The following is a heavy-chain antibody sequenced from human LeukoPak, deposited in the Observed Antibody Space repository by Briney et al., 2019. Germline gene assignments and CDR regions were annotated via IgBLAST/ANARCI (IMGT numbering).Heavy chain of an antibody. CDR1: GFTVSSNY. D-gene: IGHD3-22*01. Sequence: PGGSLRLSRAASGFTVSSNYMSWVRQAPGKGLEWVSVIYSGGSTFYADSVKGRFTISRDNAKNTLNLQMNSLRAEDTAVYYCARDLGQYYDTSDNWFDPWGQGTLVTVSS. J-gene: IGHJ5*02. CDR2: IYSGGST. V-gene: IGHV3-66*01. CDR3: ARDLGQYYDTSDNWFDP.